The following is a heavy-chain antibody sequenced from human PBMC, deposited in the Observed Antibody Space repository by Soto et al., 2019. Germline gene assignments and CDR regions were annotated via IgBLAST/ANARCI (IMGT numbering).Heavy chain of an antibody. CDR2: IIPIFGTA. J-gene: IGHJ4*02. D-gene: IGHD5-18*01. CDR1: GGTFSSYA. V-gene: IGHV1-69*13. CDR3: ARALVDTAMVTPFDY. Sequence: SVKVSCKASGGTFSSYAISWVRQAPGQGLDWMGGIIPIFGTANYAQKFQGRVTITADESTSTAYMELSSLRSEDTAVYYCARALVDTAMVTPFDYWGQGTLVTVSS.